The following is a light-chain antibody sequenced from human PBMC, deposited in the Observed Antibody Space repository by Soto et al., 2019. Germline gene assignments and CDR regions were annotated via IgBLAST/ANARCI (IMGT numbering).Light chain of an antibody. J-gene: IGKJ1*01. CDR2: GAS. CDR1: QSINKW. CDR3: LQDINYPWT. V-gene: IGKV1-6*01. Sequence: AIQMTQSPSSLSASVGDRVTITCRASQSINKWMAWYQQKPGKPPKVLIYGASNLQSGVPPRFSGSGSGTDFTLAISSLQPEDSATYYCLQDINYPWTFGQGTKVDIK.